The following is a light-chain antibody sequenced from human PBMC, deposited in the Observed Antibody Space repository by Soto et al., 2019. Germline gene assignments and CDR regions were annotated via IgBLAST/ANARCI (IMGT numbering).Light chain of an antibody. V-gene: IGKV3-20*01. CDR1: QTVSGSY. CDR2: GAS. CDR3: QQYGDSPLT. J-gene: IGKJ4*01. Sequence: ENVLTQSPGTLSLSPRERATLSCRASQTVSGSYVAWYQQKPGQTPRLLIYGASSRATGIPDRFSGSGSGTDFTLTISRLEPEDFAVYHCQQYGDSPLTFGGGTKVEIK.